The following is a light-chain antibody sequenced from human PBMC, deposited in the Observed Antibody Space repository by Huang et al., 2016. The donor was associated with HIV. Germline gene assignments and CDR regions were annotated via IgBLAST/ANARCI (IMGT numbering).Light chain of an antibody. V-gene: IGKV3-20*01. CDR3: QQYGSSPWT. Sequence: EIVLTQSPDTLSLSPGERGTLSCRASRSVVSSHLAWYQQRPGQTPRLLIYGASTRAPGIPDRFSGRGSGTAFTLTINRLEPEDSAVYYCQQYGSSPWTFGQGTKTEIK. J-gene: IGKJ1*01. CDR2: GAS. CDR1: RSVVSSH.